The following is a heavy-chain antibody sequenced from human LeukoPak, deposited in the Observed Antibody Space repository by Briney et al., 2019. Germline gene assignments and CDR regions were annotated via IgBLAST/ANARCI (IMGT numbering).Heavy chain of an antibody. V-gene: IGHV3-74*01. CDR3: ARGRCGGDCYSDHYYGMDV. Sequence: GGSLRLSCAASGITFSSYWMYWVRQAPGKGLVWVSRSNSDGSSTSYADSVKGRFTISRDNAKNTLYVQMNSLRAEDTAVYYCARGRCGGDCYSDHYYGMDVWGQGTTVTVSS. CDR1: GITFSSYW. CDR2: SNSDGSST. D-gene: IGHD2-21*02. J-gene: IGHJ6*02.